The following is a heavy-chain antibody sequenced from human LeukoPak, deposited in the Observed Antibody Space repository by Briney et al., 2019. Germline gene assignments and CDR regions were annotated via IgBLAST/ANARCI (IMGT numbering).Heavy chain of an antibody. Sequence: RPSETLSLTCTVSGVSISNSYWSWIRQPPGKGLEWIGYIYYSGSTNYNPSLKSRVNISVDMSKNQFSLKLSSVTAADTAVYYCARGASSVNRVHAFDIWGQGTMVTVSS. CDR1: GVSISNSY. CDR2: IYYSGST. D-gene: IGHD5/OR15-5a*01. CDR3: ARGASSVNRVHAFDI. V-gene: IGHV4-59*01. J-gene: IGHJ3*02.